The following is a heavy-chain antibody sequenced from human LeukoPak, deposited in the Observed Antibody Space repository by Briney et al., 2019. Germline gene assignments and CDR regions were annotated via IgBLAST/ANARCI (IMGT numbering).Heavy chain of an antibody. V-gene: IGHV3-23*01. J-gene: IGHJ6*02. D-gene: IGHD2-2*01. CDR2: ISGSGGST. CDR1: GFTFSSYA. Sequence: GGSLRLSCAASGFTFSSYAMSWVRQAPGKGLEWVSAISGSGGSTYYADSVKGRFTISRDNSKNTLYLQMNSLRAEDTAVYYCAKEVVVPAAMNFYYSGMAVWGQGTTVTVSS. CDR3: AKEVVVPAAMNFYYSGMAV.